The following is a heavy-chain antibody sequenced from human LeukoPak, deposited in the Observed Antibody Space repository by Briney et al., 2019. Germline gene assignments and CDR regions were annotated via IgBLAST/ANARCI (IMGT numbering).Heavy chain of an antibody. CDR1: GYTFTSYA. CDR2: INTGNGKT. J-gene: IGHJ4*02. V-gene: IGHV1-3*04. CDR3: AVGTTGSTVHFDY. D-gene: IGHD4-17*01. Sequence: ASVKVSCKASGYTFTSYALHWVRQAPGQSLEWMGWINTGNGKTKSSQKFQGRVTVTRDTSASTGHMEVSGLRSEDTAVYYCAVGTTGSTVHFDYWGQGTLVTVSS.